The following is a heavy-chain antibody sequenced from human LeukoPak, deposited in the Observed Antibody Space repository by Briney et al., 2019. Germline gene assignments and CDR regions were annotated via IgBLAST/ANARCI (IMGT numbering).Heavy chain of an antibody. D-gene: IGHD3-3*01. V-gene: IGHV1-69*05. J-gene: IGHJ6*03. CDR2: IIPIFGTA. Sequence: SVKVSCKASGGTFSSYAISWVRQAPGQGLEWMGRIIPIFGTANYAQKFQGRVTITTDESTSTAYMELSSLRSEDTAVYYCARVSRFYYYMDVWGKGTTVTASS. CDR1: GGTFSSYA. CDR3: ARVSRFYYYMDV.